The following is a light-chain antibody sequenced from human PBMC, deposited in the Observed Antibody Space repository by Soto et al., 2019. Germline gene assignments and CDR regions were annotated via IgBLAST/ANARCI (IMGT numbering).Light chain of an antibody. CDR3: QQTSSTLSIT. Sequence: DIQMTQSPSSLSASVGDRVTITCRASESISRHLNWYQQKPGKAPKILIYAASSLQNGVPSRFRGSGSGTDFTLTITNLQPEDFETYYCQQTSSTLSITFGQGTRMDI. CDR1: ESISRH. CDR2: AAS. V-gene: IGKV1-39*01. J-gene: IGKJ5*01.